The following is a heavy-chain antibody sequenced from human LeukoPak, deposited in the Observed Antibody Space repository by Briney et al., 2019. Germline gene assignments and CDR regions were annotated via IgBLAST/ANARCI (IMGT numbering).Heavy chain of an antibody. CDR3: ARHYSGTYYRFDS. J-gene: IGHJ4*02. CDR1: GDSFSSSSYF. V-gene: IGHV4-39*01. D-gene: IGHD1-26*01. Sequence: PSETLSLTCTVSGDSFSSSSYFWDWIRPAPRKGLEWIGTISSSGNTYYNPSLKSRVPMSVDTSKNQFSLKLTSVTAADTTVYYCARHYSGTYYRFDSWGQGTKVTVSS. CDR2: ISSSGNT.